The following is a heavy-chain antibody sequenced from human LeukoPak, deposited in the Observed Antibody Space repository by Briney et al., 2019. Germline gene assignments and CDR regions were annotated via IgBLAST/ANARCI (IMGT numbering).Heavy chain of an antibody. Sequence: GGSLRLFCAASGFTFSSYSMNWVRQAPGKGLEWVSSISSSSSYIYYADSVKGRFTISRDNAKNSLYLQMNSLRAEDTAVYYCARDASRTPYPYYGSGLGYGMDLWGQGTTVTVSS. CDR3: ARDASRTPYPYYGSGLGYGMDL. J-gene: IGHJ6*02. D-gene: IGHD3-10*01. CDR1: GFTFSSYS. CDR2: ISSSSSYI. V-gene: IGHV3-21*01.